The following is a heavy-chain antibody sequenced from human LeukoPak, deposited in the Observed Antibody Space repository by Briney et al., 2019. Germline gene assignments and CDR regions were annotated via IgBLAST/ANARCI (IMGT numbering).Heavy chain of an antibody. V-gene: IGHV4-34*01. D-gene: IGHD6-13*01. CDR2: INHSGST. Sequence: KPSETLSLTCAVYGGSFSGYYWSWIRQPPGKGLEWIGEINHSGSTNYNPSLKSRVTISVDTSKNQFSLKLSSVTAADTAVYYCARGEESSSWESRLHYFDYWGQGTLVTVSS. CDR3: ARGEESSSWESRLHYFDY. CDR1: GGSFSGYY. J-gene: IGHJ4*02.